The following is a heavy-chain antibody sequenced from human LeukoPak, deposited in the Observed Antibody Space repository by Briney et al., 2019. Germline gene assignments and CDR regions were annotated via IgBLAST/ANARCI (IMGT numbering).Heavy chain of an antibody. J-gene: IGHJ4*02. Sequence: GGSLRLSCAASGFTLSSYEMNWVRQAPGQGLEWVSSISSSSSYIYYADSVKGRFTISRDNSKNTLYLQMNSLRAEDTAVYYCAKTVSGSYSYQGGDYWGQGTLVTVSS. D-gene: IGHD3-10*01. CDR3: AKTVSGSYSYQGGDY. CDR2: ISSSSSYI. CDR1: GFTLSSYE. V-gene: IGHV3-21*04.